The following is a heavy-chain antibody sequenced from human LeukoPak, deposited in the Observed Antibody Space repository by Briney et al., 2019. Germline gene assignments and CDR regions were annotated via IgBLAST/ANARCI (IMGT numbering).Heavy chain of an antibody. V-gene: IGHV3-33*01. CDR3: ASDPPSSGWEFYH. J-gene: IGHJ4*02. D-gene: IGHD6-19*01. Sequence: PGGSLRLSCVASGFTFSTYAMHGVRQAPGEGLEWVAMIRRDGSNKFYTDSVKGRFTISRDNFKNTLYLQMNSLRVEDTAMYYCASDPPSSGWEFYHWGQGTPVSVSS. CDR1: GFTFSTYA. CDR2: IRRDGSNK.